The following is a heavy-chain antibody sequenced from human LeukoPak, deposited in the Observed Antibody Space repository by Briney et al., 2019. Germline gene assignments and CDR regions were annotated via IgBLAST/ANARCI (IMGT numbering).Heavy chain of an antibody. CDR3: ARRGDSSGWSFWFDS. Sequence: SETLSLTCAVSGGAVSDHYWTWIRQPPGKGLEWIGYISRSGYTSYKPSLKSRLTIGVDTSTNQASLKLSSVSAADTAVYYCARRGDSSGWSFWFDSWGQGALVIVSS. J-gene: IGHJ5*01. D-gene: IGHD6-13*01. CDR2: ISRSGYT. CDR1: GGAVSDHY. V-gene: IGHV4-59*02.